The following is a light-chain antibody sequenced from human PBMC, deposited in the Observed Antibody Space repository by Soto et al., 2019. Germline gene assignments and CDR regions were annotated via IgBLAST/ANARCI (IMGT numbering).Light chain of an antibody. CDR3: QQCDSWPLT. Sequence: EIVMTQSPATLSVSPGEMATLSFSASQSVSSNLAWYQQKPGQAPRLLIHGASNTALGIPARFSGSGSGTEFTLTISSLQSEDFAVYYCQQCDSWPLTFGGGTKVDNK. CDR1: QSVSSN. J-gene: IGKJ4*01. V-gene: IGKV3-15*01. CDR2: GAS.